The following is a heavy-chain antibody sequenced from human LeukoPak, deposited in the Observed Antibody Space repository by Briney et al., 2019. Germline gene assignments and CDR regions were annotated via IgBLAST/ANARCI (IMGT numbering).Heavy chain of an antibody. D-gene: IGHD2-2*01. CDR3: ARDRCSSTSCYFFWFDP. CDR1: GGSISSYY. Sequence: PSETLSLTCTVSGGSISSYYWSWIRQPAGKGLEWIGRIYTSGSTNYNPSLKSRVTMSVDTSKNQFCLKLSSVTAADTAVYYCARDRCSSTSCYFFWFDPWGQGTLVTVSS. V-gene: IGHV4-4*07. CDR2: IYTSGST. J-gene: IGHJ5*02.